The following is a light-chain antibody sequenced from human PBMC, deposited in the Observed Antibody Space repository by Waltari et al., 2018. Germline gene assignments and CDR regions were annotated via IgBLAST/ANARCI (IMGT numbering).Light chain of an antibody. J-gene: IGKJ2*01. Sequence: EIVLTQSPATLSLSPGESATLPCRASQSVSSYLAWYQQKPGQAPRLLIYDAFNRATGIPARFSGSGSGTDFTLTISSLEPEDFAVYYCQQRSNWPPEYTFGQGTKLEI. CDR1: QSVSSY. CDR2: DAF. CDR3: QQRSNWPPEYT. V-gene: IGKV3-11*01.